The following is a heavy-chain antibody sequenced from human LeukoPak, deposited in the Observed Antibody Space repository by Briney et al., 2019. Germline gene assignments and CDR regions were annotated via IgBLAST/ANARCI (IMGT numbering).Heavy chain of an antibody. V-gene: IGHV1-18*01. J-gene: IGHJ4*02. CDR1: GYTFTSYG. CDR2: ISVYNGNT. CDR3: ARDWVAAAGTVSDY. D-gene: IGHD6-13*01. Sequence: WASVKVSCKASGYTFTSYGVSWVRQAPGQGLEWMGWISVYNGNTNYAQKLQGRVTMTTDTSTSTAYMELRSLISDDTAVYYCARDWVAAAGTVSDYWGQGTLVTVSS.